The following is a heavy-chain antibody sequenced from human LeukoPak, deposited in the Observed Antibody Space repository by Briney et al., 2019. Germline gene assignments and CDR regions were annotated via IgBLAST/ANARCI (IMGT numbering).Heavy chain of an antibody. CDR2: IYNTGST. CDR3: ARDGGGTGRPFDF. V-gene: IGHV4-4*07. J-gene: IGHJ4*02. CDR1: GGSISIYY. D-gene: IGHD1-26*01. Sequence: PSETLSLTCTVSGGSISIYYWNWIRQPAGKGLEWIGRIYNTGSTNYNPSLKSRVTMSVDTPNNRLSLNLSPVTAADTAVYYCARDGGGTGRPFDFWGQGTLVTVSS.